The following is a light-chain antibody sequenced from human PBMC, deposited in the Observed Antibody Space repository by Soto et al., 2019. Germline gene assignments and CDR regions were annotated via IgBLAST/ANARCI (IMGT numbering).Light chain of an antibody. V-gene: IGKV1-12*01. CDR1: QGISSW. CDR2: TAS. CDR3: QQSYNTPPS. Sequence: DIKLYLSPFSVSAPVGDGVRVTCLVSQGISSWLAWYQQKSGKAPKLLTYTASTLQSGVPSRFSGSGSGTYFTLTINSLQPEDFGTYCCQQSYNTPPSFGQGTRLEIK. J-gene: IGKJ5*01.